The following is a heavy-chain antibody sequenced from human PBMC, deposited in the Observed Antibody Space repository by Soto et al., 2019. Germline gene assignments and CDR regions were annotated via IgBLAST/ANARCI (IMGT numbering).Heavy chain of an antibody. CDR2: IDPSDSYT. Sequence: GESLKISCKGSGYSFTSYWISWVRQMPGKGLEWMGRIDPSDSYTNYSPSFQGHVTISADKSISTAYLQWSSLKASDTAMYYCAVPAVQTHYYYYYGMDVWGQGTTVTVSS. V-gene: IGHV5-10-1*01. D-gene: IGHD2-2*01. J-gene: IGHJ6*02. CDR1: GYSFTSYW. CDR3: AVPAVQTHYYYYYGMDV.